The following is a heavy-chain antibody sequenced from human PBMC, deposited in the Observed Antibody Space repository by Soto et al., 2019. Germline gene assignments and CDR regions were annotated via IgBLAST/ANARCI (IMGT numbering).Heavy chain of an antibody. Sequence: PSETLSLTCTVSGGSISSGGYYWSWIRQHPGKGLEWIGYIYYSGSTYYNPSLKSRVTISVDTSKDQFSLSLTSVTAADTAVYYCAREYTYGSNFFDCWGQGALVTVSS. CDR1: GGSISSGGYY. D-gene: IGHD5-18*01. J-gene: IGHJ4*02. CDR2: IYYSGST. CDR3: AREYTYGSNFFDC. V-gene: IGHV4-31*03.